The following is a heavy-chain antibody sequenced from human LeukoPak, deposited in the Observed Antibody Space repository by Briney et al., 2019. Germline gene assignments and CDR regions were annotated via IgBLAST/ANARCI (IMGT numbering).Heavy chain of an antibody. D-gene: IGHD1-1*01. Sequence: GESLKISCKGSGYSFTSYWIGWVRQMPGKGLEWMGIIYPGDSDTRYSPSFQGQVTISADKSISNAYLQWSSLKASDTAMYYCARHVGGKWNEDNWFDPWGQGTLVTVSS. CDR2: IYPGDSDT. J-gene: IGHJ5*02. V-gene: IGHV5-51*01. CDR1: GYSFTSYW. CDR3: ARHVGGKWNEDNWFDP.